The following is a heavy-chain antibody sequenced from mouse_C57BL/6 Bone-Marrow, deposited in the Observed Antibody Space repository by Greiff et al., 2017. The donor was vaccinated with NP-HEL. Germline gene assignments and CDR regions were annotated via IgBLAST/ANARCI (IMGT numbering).Heavy chain of an antibody. CDR3: AREGIYYDYPYYFDY. CDR2: INPGSGGT. CDR1: GYAFTNYL. Sequence: QVQLQQSGAELVRPGTSVKVSCKASGYAFTNYLIEWVKQRPGQGLEWIGVINPGSGGTNYNEKFKGKATLTADKSSSTAYMQLSSLTSEDSAVYFCAREGIYYDYPYYFDYWGQGTTLTVSS. D-gene: IGHD2-4*01. J-gene: IGHJ2*01. V-gene: IGHV1-54*01.